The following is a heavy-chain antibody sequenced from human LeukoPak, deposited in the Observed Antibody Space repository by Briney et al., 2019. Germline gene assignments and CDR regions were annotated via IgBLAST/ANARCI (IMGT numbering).Heavy chain of an antibody. V-gene: IGHV2-70*11. CDR2: IDLDDDK. D-gene: IGHD6-13*01. J-gene: IGHJ3*02. CDR1: GFSLSTSGMC. CDR3: ARIRLPSHAIAAAGANAFDI. Sequence: SGPTLLNPTQTLTLTCTFSGFSLSTSGMCVSWIRQPPGKTLEWLARIDLDDDKYYSTSLKTRLTISKDTSKTQVVLTMTNMDPVDTATYYCARIRLPSHAIAAAGANAFDIWGQGTMVTVSS.